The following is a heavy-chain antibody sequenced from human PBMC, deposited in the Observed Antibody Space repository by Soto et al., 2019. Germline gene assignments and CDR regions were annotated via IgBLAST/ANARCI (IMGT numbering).Heavy chain of an antibody. J-gene: IGHJ4*02. D-gene: IGHD3-16*02. Sequence: QITLKESGPTLVKPTQTLTLTCTFSGFSLSTSGVGVGWIRQPPGKALEWLALIYWDDDKRYSPSLKSRLTITTDTSKSPVVLTMTNMDPVDKATYYCAHSRNDYVWGSYRYTSYWGQGTLVTVSS. V-gene: IGHV2-5*02. CDR1: GFSLSTSGVG. CDR2: IYWDDDK. CDR3: AHSRNDYVWGSYRYTSY.